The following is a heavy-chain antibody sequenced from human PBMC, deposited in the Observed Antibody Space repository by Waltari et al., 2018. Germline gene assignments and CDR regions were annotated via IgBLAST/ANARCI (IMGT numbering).Heavy chain of an antibody. CDR3: ARVRGLLWFGETYYYMDV. J-gene: IGHJ6*03. V-gene: IGHV4-30-2*01. CDR2: LDNSGNP. CDR1: GIYILSGGYS. Sequence: QVRLEESGSGVLRPSQTLSLTCSVSGIYILSGGYSWTWIRQTQGKGLEWIGHLDNSGNPVYNRSLMGRVSMSIYISGSQFSLKLNSVTAADTAVYYCARVRGLLWFGETYYYMDVWGKGTTVTVSS. D-gene: IGHD3-10*01.